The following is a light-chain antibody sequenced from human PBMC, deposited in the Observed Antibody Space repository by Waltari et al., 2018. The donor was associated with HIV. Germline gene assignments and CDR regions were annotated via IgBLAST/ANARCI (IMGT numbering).Light chain of an antibody. V-gene: IGLV6-57*04. CDR2: EDN. CDR1: SGSIASNS. J-gene: IGLJ3*02. CDR3: QSYDSSNSWV. Sequence: NFMLTQPHSVSESPGKTVTISCTRSSGSIASNSLQWYQQRPGSAPTTVIYEDNQRPSGVPDRFSGSIDSSSNSASLTISGLKTEDEADYYCQSYDSSNSWVFGGGTKLTVL.